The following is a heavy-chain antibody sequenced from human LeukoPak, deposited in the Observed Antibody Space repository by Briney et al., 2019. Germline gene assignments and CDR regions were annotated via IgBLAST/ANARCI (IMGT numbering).Heavy chain of an antibody. CDR1: GFIFSSYG. CDR3: ARDLGRPSGSYSMTWWFDP. Sequence: QSGGSLRLSCAASGFIFSSYGMHWVRQAPGEGLEWVAVIWYDGSNKYYADSVKGRFTISRDNSKNTLYLQMNSLRAEDTAVYYCARDLGRPSGSYSMTWWFDPWGQGTLVTVSS. J-gene: IGHJ5*02. V-gene: IGHV3-33*01. CDR2: IWYDGSNK. D-gene: IGHD3-10*01.